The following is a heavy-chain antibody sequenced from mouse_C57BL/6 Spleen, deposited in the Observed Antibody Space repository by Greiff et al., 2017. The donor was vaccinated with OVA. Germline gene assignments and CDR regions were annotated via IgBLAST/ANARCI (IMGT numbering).Heavy chain of an antibody. Sequence: EVMLVESGGGLVKPGGSLKLSCAASGFTFSDYGMHWVRQAPEKGLEWVAYISSGSSTIYYADTVKGRFTISRDNAKNTLFLQMTSLRSEDTAMYYCASRIYDGYYGAMDYWGQGTSVTVSS. D-gene: IGHD2-3*01. CDR1: GFTFSDYG. V-gene: IGHV5-17*01. CDR2: ISSGSSTI. CDR3: ASRIYDGYYGAMDY. J-gene: IGHJ4*01.